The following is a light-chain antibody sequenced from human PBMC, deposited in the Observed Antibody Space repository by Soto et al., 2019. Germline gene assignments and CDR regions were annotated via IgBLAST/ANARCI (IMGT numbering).Light chain of an antibody. CDR1: QSISSSY. J-gene: IGKJ2*01. CDR3: QQYASSPYT. CDR2: GAS. V-gene: IGKV3-20*01. Sequence: EIVLTQSPGTLSLSPGERATLSCRASQSISSSYLAWYQQKPGQAPRLLIYGASRRATGIPDRFSGRESGTDFTLTINTLEPEDSAVYFCQQYASSPYTFGQGTKVEIK.